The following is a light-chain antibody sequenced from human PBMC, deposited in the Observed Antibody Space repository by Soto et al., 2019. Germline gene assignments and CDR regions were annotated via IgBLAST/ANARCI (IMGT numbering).Light chain of an antibody. V-gene: IGLV2-8*01. J-gene: IGLJ3*02. CDR2: AVS. CDR3: SSYAGSNNLV. CDR1: SSDVGGYNY. Sequence: QSALTQPPSASGSPGQSVTISCTGTSSDVGGYNYVSWYQQHPGKAPKLMIYAVSKRPSGVPDRFSGSKSGNTASLTVSGLQAEDEADCYCSSYAGSNNLVFGGGTKLTVL.